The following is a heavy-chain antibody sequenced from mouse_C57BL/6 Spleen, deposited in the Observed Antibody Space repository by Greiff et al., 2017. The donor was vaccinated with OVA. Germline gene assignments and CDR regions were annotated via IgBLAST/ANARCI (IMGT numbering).Heavy chain of an antibody. Sequence: QVQLQQPGAELVRPGTSVKLSCKASGYTFTSYWRHWVKQRPGQGLEWIGVIDPSDSYTNYNQKFKGKATLTVDTSSSTAYMQLSSLTSEDSAVYYCARVGRFITTVVATEGYWGQGTTLTVSS. CDR1: GYTFTSYW. V-gene: IGHV1-59*01. CDR3: ARVGRFITTVVATEGY. J-gene: IGHJ2*01. D-gene: IGHD1-1*01. CDR2: IDPSDSYT.